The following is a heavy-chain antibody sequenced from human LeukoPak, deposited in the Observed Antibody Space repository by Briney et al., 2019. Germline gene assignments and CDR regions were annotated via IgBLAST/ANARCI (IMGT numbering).Heavy chain of an antibody. D-gene: IGHD3-22*01. CDR1: GFTFSGSA. CDR2: IRSKANSYAT. CDR3: AKYYYDSSRSDAFDI. V-gene: IGHV3-73*01. Sequence: GGSLRLSCAASGFTFSGSAMHWVRQASGKGLEWVGRIRSKANSYATAYAASVKGRFTISRDDSKNTAYLQMNSLRAEDTAVYYCAKYYYDSSRSDAFDIWGQGTMVTVSS. J-gene: IGHJ3*02.